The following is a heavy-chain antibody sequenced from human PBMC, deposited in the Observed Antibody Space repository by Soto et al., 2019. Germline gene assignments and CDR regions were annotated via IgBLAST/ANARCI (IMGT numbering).Heavy chain of an antibody. CDR2: ISSSSSYT. J-gene: IGHJ4*02. CDR1: GFTFSDYY. D-gene: IGHD5-12*01. Sequence: QVQLVESGGGLVKPGGSLRLSCAASGFTFSDYYMSWIRQAPGKGLEWVSYISSSSSYTNYADSVKGRFTISRDNAKNSLYLQRNSLRAYDTAVYYCARDHHRYSGYDYVDYWGQGTLVTVSS. V-gene: IGHV3-11*05. CDR3: ARDHHRYSGYDYVDY.